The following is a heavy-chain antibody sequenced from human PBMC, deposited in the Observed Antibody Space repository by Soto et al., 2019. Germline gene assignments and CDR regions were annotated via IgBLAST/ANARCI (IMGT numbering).Heavy chain of an antibody. D-gene: IGHD3-10*01. J-gene: IGHJ5*02. CDR1: GGSFSGYY. CDR2: VNNSGNS. Sequence: PPETLSLTCGVSGGSFSGYYWSWIRQPPGKGLEWIGEVNNSGNSNYNPSLKTRPTMPLDRSNNQFSLTLNSVTAADTAVYYCARAQFYSGSGRFNNLMFDPWGQGIQVTVSS. CDR3: ARAQFYSGSGRFNNLMFDP. V-gene: IGHV4-34*01.